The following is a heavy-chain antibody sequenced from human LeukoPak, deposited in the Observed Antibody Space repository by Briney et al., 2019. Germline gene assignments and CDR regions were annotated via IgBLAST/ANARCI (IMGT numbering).Heavy chain of an antibody. CDR1: GFTFSSYA. J-gene: IGHJ4*02. CDR2: IKSKTDGGTT. V-gene: IGHV3-15*01. CDR3: ILDGWIQVWFFHY. Sequence: GGSLRLSCAASGFTFSSYAMSWVRQAPGKGLEWVGRIKSKTDGGTTDYAAPVKGRFTISRDDSKNTLYLQMNSLKTEDTAVYYCILDGWIQVWFFHYWGQGTLVTVSS. D-gene: IGHD5-18*01.